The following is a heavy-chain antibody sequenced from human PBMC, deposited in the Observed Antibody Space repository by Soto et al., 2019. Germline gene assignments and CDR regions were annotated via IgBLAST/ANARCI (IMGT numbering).Heavy chain of an antibody. D-gene: IGHD3-10*01. J-gene: IGHJ4*02. CDR2: ITNTGAST. Sequence: QLLESGGGLVQPGGSLRLSCAGSGFTFSSHAVSWVRQAPGKGLECVSSITNTGASTYYADSVKGRFTISRDNSKNTVYQQMNSLRAEDTAVYYCAKAGYGSGSYYTLSFDYWGQGSLVTVSS. V-gene: IGHV3-23*01. CDR3: AKAGYGSGSYYTLSFDY. CDR1: GFTFSSHA.